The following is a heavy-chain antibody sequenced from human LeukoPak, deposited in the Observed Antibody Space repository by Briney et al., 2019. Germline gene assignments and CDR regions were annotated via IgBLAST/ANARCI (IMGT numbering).Heavy chain of an antibody. J-gene: IGHJ3*01. CDR1: GFTVSSYT. CDR2: ISSSSSYI. V-gene: IGHV3-21*06. Sequence: GGSLRLSCAASGFTVSSYTMNWVRQAPGKGLEWVSSISSSSSYIYYADSVKGRFTISRDNAKNSLYLQMNSLRAEDTAVYYCARDTYDILTGYYKRAFDVAVQGTMVTVSS. D-gene: IGHD3-9*01. CDR3: ARDTYDILTGYYKRAFDV.